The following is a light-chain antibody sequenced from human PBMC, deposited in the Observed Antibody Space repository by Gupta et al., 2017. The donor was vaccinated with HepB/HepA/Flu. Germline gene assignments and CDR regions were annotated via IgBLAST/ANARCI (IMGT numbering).Light chain of an antibody. J-gene: IGKJ3*01. CDR1: RTISTY. CDR3: LHGYSNPFT. CDR2: ATS. V-gene: IGKV1-39*01. Sequence: DIQMTHSPSSLSASVGDRVTITCRASRTISTYLNWYQQKPGKAPNLLIYATSSLESGVPSRFSGSGSGTDFTLTISRLQPEGFATYYCLHGYSNPFTFGHGTKVDIK.